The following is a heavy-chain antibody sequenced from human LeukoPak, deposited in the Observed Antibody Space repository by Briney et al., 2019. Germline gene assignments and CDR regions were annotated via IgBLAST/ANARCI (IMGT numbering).Heavy chain of an antibody. V-gene: IGHV3-30*03. CDR3: AREGYYYDSSGYSYYFDS. Sequence: GGSLRLSCAASGFTFSNYAMHWVRQAPGKGLEWVAVISYDGSSEYYADSVKGRFTISRDNSKMMYLQMNSLRTDDTAVYYCAREGYYYDSSGYSYYFDSWGQGTLVTVT. CDR1: GFTFSNYA. D-gene: IGHD3-22*01. CDR2: ISYDGSSE. J-gene: IGHJ4*02.